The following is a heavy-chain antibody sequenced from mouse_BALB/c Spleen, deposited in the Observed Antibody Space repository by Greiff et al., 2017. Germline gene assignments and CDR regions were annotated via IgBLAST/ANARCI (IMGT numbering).Heavy chain of an antibody. J-gene: IGHJ4*01. CDR2: ISSGSSTI. CDR1: GFTFSSFG. Sequence: EVQRVESGGGLVQPGGSRKLSCAASGFTFSSFGMHWVRQAPEKGLEWVAYISSGSSTIYYADTVKGRFTISRDNPKNTLFLQMTSLRSEDTAMYYCARGDGYYGGYAMDYWGQGTSVTVSS. V-gene: IGHV5-17*02. D-gene: IGHD2-3*01. CDR3: ARGDGYYGGYAMDY.